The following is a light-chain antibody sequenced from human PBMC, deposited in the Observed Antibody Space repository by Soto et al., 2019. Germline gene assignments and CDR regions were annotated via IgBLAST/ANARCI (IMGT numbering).Light chain of an antibody. CDR1: QGISSY. J-gene: IGKJ3*01. V-gene: IGKV1-9*01. CDR2: AAS. Sequence: DIQLTQSPSFLSASVGDRVTITCRASQGISSYLAWYQQKPGKAPKLLIYAASTLQSGVPSRFSGSGSGTEFPLTIGSLQPEDFATYYCQQLNSYPPGGFTFGPGTKVDIK. CDR3: QQLNSYPPGGFT.